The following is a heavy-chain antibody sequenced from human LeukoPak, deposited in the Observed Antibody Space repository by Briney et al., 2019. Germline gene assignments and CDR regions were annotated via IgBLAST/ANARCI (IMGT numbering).Heavy chain of an antibody. D-gene: IGHD3-3*01. CDR3: AKDEDNYDFWSGYDGMDV. Sequence: PGRSLRLSCAASGFTFSSYGMHWVRQAPGKGLEWVAVISYDGSNKYYADSVKGRFTISRDNSKNTLYLQMNSLRAEDTAVYYCAKDEDNYDFWSGYDGMDVWGQGTTVTVSS. CDR1: GFTFSSYG. V-gene: IGHV3-30*18. J-gene: IGHJ6*02. CDR2: ISYDGSNK.